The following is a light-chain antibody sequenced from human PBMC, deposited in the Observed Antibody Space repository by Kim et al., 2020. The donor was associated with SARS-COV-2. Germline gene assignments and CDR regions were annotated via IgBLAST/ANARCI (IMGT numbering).Light chain of an antibody. CDR3: QQHFATPYT. J-gene: IGKJ2*01. CDR2: WAS. Sequence: DIVMTQSPDSLAVSLGERATINCKSSQSVLYSSNSKNYLAWYQQKPGQPPKLLIYWASSRASGVPDRFRGSGSGTDFTLTVSSLRAEDVAVYYCQQHFATPYTFGQGTKLEIK. CDR1: QSVLYSSNSKNY. V-gene: IGKV4-1*01.